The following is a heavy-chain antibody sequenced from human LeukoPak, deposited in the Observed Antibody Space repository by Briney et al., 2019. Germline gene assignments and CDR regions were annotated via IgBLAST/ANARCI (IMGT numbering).Heavy chain of an antibody. Sequence: SETLSLTCTVSGGSISSYYWSWIRQPAGKGLEWIGRIYTSGSTNYDPSLKSRVTMSVDTSKNQFSLKLSSVTAADTAVYYCARDWEAAGIPYFDYWGQGTLVTVSS. CDR3: ARDWEAAGIPYFDY. J-gene: IGHJ4*02. D-gene: IGHD6-13*01. CDR1: GGSISSYY. CDR2: IYTSGST. V-gene: IGHV4-4*07.